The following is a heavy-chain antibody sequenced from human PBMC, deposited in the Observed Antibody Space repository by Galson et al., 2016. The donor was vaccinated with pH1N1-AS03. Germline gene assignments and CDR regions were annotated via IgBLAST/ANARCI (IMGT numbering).Heavy chain of an antibody. V-gene: IGHV3-48*04. D-gene: IGHD1-26*01. J-gene: IGHJ3*01. CDR1: GFTFNHYR. CDR2: ISSDSTTI. Sequence: SLRLSCAASGFTFNHYRMNWVRQAPGKGLEWVSYISSDSTTIYYADSVKGRFTISRDNAKNSLYLQMNSLTAEDTAIYYCARTSGAYFGSAFDLWGQGTMVTVSS. CDR3: ARTSGAYFGSAFDL.